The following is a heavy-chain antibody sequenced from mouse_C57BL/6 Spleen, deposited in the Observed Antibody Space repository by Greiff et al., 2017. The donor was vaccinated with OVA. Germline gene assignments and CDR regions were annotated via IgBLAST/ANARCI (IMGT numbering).Heavy chain of an antibody. CDR1: GFTFSDYG. CDR2: ISSGSSTI. D-gene: IGHD3-2*02. V-gene: IGHV5-17*01. Sequence: EVMLVESGGGLVKPGGSLKLSCAASGFTFSDYGMHWVRQAPEKGLEWVAYISSGSSTIYYADTVKGRFNISRDNAKNTLFLQMTSLRSEDTAMYYCARTAQATGYAMDYWGQGTSVTVSS. J-gene: IGHJ4*01. CDR3: ARTAQATGYAMDY.